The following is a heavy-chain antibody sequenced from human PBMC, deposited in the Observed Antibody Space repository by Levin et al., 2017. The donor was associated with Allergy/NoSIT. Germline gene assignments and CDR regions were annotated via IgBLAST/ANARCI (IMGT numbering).Heavy chain of an antibody. D-gene: IGHD1-26*01. CDR2: ISYDGSNK. V-gene: IGHV3-30-3*01. Sequence: GGSLRLSCAASGFTFSSYAMHWVRQAPGKGLEWVAVISYDGSNKYYADSVKGRFTISRDNSKNTLYLQMNSLRAEDTAVYYCASALWKWELTTYGMDVWGQGTTVTVSS. CDR1: GFTFSSYA. CDR3: ASALWKWELTTYGMDV. J-gene: IGHJ6*02.